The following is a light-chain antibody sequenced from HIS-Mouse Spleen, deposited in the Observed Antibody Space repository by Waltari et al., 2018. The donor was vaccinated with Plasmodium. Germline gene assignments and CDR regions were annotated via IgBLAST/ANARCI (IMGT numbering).Light chain of an antibody. CDR1: QGISSA. V-gene: IGKV1-13*02. Sequence: AIQLTQSPSSLSASVGDRVTITCRASQGISSALAWYQQKPGKATKLLIYDAYSVESGVPSRFSGSGSGTDFTLTISSLQPEDCATYYCQQFNSYPLTFGGGTKVEIK. CDR3: QQFNSYPLT. CDR2: DAY. J-gene: IGKJ4*01.